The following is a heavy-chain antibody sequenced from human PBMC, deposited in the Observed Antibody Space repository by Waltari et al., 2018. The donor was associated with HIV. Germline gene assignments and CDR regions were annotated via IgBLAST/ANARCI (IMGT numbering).Heavy chain of an antibody. J-gene: IGHJ3*02. CDR3: ARHLTDYGGNHDAFDI. Sequence: QVQLQESGPGLVKPSETLSLTCTVSGASISSYYWSWIRQPPGKGLEWIGYIYYTGSTNYNPSRRSRVTISVDTSKNQFSLKLSSVTAADAAVYYCARHLTDYGGNHDAFDIWGQGTMVTVSS. CDR2: IYYTGST. V-gene: IGHV4-59*08. CDR1: GASISSYY. D-gene: IGHD4-17*01.